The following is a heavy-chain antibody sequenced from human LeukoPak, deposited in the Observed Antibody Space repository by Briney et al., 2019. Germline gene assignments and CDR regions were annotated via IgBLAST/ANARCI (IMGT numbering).Heavy chain of an antibody. D-gene: IGHD2-2*01. CDR1: GFTVSSYW. J-gene: IGHJ4*02. Sequence: GGSLRLSCAASGFTVSSYWMSCVRQAPGKGLEWVANIKQDGSEKYYVDSVKGRFTISRDNAKNSLYLQMNSLRAEDTAVYYCAGERLVVPATENYFDYWGQGTLVTVSS. CDR3: AGERLVVPATENYFDY. CDR2: IKQDGSEK. V-gene: IGHV3-7*01.